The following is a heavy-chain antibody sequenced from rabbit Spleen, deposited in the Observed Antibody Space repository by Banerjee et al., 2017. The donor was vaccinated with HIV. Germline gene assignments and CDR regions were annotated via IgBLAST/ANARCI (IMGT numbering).Heavy chain of an antibody. Sequence: VESGGGLVKPGASLTLTCIASGVSFSGNSYMCWVRQAPGKGLEWIACIDTGSSGFTYFASWAKGRFTISKTSSTTVTLQMTSLTAADTATYFCGRGGSTNSYPDYFDLWGPGTLVTVS. D-gene: IGHD4-2*01. CDR2: IDTGSSGFT. V-gene: IGHV1S40*01. J-gene: IGHJ4*01. CDR1: GVSFSGNSY. CDR3: GRGGSTNSYPDYFDL.